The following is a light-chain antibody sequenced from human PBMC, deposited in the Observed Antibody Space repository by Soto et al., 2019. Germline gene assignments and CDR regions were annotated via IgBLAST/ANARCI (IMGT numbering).Light chain of an antibody. Sequence: EIVLTQSPATLSLSPGERATLSCRASQSVSSYLAWYQQKPGQAPRLLIYGASTRATGVPTRFSGSGSGTEFTLTISSLQSEDLAVYHCQQYNKWPQTFGQGTKVETK. CDR2: GAS. CDR1: QSVSSY. V-gene: IGKV3-15*01. CDR3: QQYNKWPQT. J-gene: IGKJ1*01.